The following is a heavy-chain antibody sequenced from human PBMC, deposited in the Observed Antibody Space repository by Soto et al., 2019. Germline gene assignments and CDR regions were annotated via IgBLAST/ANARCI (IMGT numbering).Heavy chain of an antibody. V-gene: IGHV4-4*02. CDR2: IYDSGNT. CDR1: VDSITTYKW. Sequence: QVQLQQSGPGLVKPLGTLSLTCGVSVDSITTYKWWTWVRQTPSRGLEWIGEIYDSGNTRYNPSLKSRVTISKDTSKNHLSLKLNSVTVADTAVYYCATCQLGEYYYAMDMWGQGTTVTVSS. CDR3: ATCQLGEYYYAMDM. D-gene: IGHD7-27*01. J-gene: IGHJ6*02.